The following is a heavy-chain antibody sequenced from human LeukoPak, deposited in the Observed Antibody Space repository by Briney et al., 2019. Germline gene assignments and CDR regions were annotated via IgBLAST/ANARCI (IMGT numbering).Heavy chain of an antibody. J-gene: IGHJ4*02. D-gene: IGHD3-22*01. Sequence: GGSLRLSCTASGFTFGDYAMSWVRQAPGKGLEWVGFIRSKAYGGTTEYAASVTGTFAISRDDSKSIAYLQMNSLKTEDTAVYYCARAYDRSGYYQAWWGQETLVTVSS. V-gene: IGHV3-49*04. CDR2: IRSKAYGGTT. CDR1: GFTFGDYA. CDR3: ARAYDRSGYYQAW.